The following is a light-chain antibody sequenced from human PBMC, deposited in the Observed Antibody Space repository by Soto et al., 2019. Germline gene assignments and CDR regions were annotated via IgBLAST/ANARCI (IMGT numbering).Light chain of an antibody. CDR2: GAS. CDR1: QSVSSN. CDR3: QQYGSSPRVT. J-gene: IGKJ5*01. V-gene: IGKV3-20*01. Sequence: EIVMTQSPATLSVSPGERATLSCRASQSVSSNLAWYQQKPGQAPRLLLYGASTRATGIPVRFSGSGSGTDFTLTISRLEPEDFAVYYCQQYGSSPRVTFGQGTRLEI.